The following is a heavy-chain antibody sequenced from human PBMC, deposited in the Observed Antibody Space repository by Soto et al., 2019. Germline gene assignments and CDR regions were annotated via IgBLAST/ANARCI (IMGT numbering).Heavy chain of an antibody. Sequence: QVHLVQSGTEVRKPGASVKVSCKASGYALTTYAITWVRQAPGRGLEWMGWISTYNGETNYAQNLQGRVTMTTDTSTTTAYMELRSLRSDDTAVYYCARQLPGDCFDPWGQGTLVTVSS. CDR1: GYALTTYA. V-gene: IGHV1-18*01. J-gene: IGHJ5*02. CDR2: ISTYNGET. CDR3: ARQLPGDCFDP. D-gene: IGHD1-1*01.